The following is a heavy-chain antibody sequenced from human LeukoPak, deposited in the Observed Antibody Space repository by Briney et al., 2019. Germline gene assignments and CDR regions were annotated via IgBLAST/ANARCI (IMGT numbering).Heavy chain of an antibody. CDR3: ARDIDYGGNRFWDY. CDR1: GFTFSNYG. D-gene: IGHD4-23*01. J-gene: IGHJ4*02. CDR2: ISHDGRFQ. V-gene: IGHV3-30*03. Sequence: PGRSLRLSGVASGFTFSNYGMHWVRQAPGKGLESVAVISHDGRFQYHADSVKGRLTISRDDSKNALYLQMNSLRAEDTAMYYCARDIDYGGNRFWDYWGQGTLVTVSS.